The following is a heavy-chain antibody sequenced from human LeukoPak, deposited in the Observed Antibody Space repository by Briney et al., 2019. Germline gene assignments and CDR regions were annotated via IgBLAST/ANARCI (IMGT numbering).Heavy chain of an antibody. J-gene: IGHJ4*02. CDR3: ARDGSSGFLDY. V-gene: IGHV7-4-1*02. D-gene: IGHD6-19*01. CDR1: AYTFNRYG. CDR2: INTATGNP. Sequence: ASVKVSCKASAYTFNRYGMNWVRQAPGQGLEWMGWINTATGNPTYAQGFTGRFVFSLDTSVSTAYLQITSLKAEETAVYYCARDGSSGFLDYWGQGTLVTVSS.